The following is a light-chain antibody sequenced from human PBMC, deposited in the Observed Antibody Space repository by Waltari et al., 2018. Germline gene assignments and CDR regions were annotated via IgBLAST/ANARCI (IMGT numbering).Light chain of an antibody. CDR1: QSISIY. V-gene: IGKV1-39*01. J-gene: IGKJ1*01. CDR3: QKSSSTPPWT. CDR2: SAS. Sequence: DIQMTQSPSSLSASVGDRVTITCRASQSISIYLNWYQQKPGKAPNLLIYSASSLQSGVPSRFSGSGSGTDFTLTISSLQPEDFATYYCQKSSSTPPWTFGQGTKVEIK.